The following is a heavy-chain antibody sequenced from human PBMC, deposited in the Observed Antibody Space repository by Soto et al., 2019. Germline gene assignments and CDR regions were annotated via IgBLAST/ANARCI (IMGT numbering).Heavy chain of an antibody. CDR3: ARGEGMVDV. J-gene: IGHJ6*04. CDR2: ISASSSYI. V-gene: IGHV3-21*01. CDR1: GFTFSSYA. D-gene: IGHD2-8*01. Sequence: GGSLRLSCAASGFTFSSYAMSWVRQAPGKGLEWVSSISASSSYIYYADSVKGRFTISRDNAKNSLYLQMDSLRAEDTAVYYCARGEGMVDVWGKGTTVTVSS.